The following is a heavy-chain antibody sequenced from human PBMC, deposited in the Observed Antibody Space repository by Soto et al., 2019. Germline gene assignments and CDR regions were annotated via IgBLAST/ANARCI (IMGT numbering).Heavy chain of an antibody. CDR2: ISSDGSTT. D-gene: IGHD4-4*01. Sequence: EVPLVESGGGLVQPGGSLTLSCAASGFTVSSNWMHWVRQAPGKGLVWVSRISSDGSTTNYADSVKGRFTISRDNAKSTLYLQMNSLRAEDTAVYYFARGYNNYGAVLLFWGQGALVTVSS. CDR3: ARGYNNYGAVLLF. V-gene: IGHV3-74*01. CDR1: GFTVSSNW. J-gene: IGHJ4*02.